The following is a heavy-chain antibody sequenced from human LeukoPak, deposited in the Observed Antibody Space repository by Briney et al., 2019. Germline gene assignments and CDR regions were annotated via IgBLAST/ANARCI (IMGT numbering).Heavy chain of an antibody. CDR2: IYSGGST. V-gene: IGHV3-53*01. Sequence: PGGSLRLSCAASGFTVSSNYMSWVRQAPGKGLEWVSVIYSGGSTYYVDSVKGRFTISRDNSKNTLYLQMNSLRAEDTAVYYCARVADYYYYGMDVWGQGTTVTVSS. CDR3: ARVADYYYYGMDV. CDR1: GFTVSSNY. J-gene: IGHJ6*02.